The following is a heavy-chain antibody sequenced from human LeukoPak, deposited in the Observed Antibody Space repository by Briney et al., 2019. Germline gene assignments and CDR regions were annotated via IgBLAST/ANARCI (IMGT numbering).Heavy chain of an antibody. CDR2: IYHSGST. Sequence: PSETLSLTCAVSGGSISSSNWWSWIRQPPGKGLEWIGEIYHSGSTNYNPSLKSRVTISVDKSKTQFSLKLSSVTAADTAVYYCLRVATIRGFFDYWGQGTLVTVSS. CDR3: LRVATIRGFFDY. D-gene: IGHD5-12*01. J-gene: IGHJ4*02. CDR1: GGSISSSNW. V-gene: IGHV4-4*02.